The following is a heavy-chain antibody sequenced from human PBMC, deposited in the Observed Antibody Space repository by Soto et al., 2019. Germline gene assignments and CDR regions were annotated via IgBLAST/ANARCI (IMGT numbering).Heavy chain of an antibody. J-gene: IGHJ3*02. D-gene: IGHD4-17*01. CDR2: FLPVFTTA. CDR3: ARDGVDVSRTTVRHGALDI. Sequence: QVQLVQSGAEVKKPGSSVKVSCKASGGSFSTYGISWVRQAPGQGLEWMGGFLPVFTTAKYAQKFQGRVPITADESTYTAYMELSSLRSEDTAVYFCARDGVDVSRTTVRHGALDIWGQGTVVTVSS. V-gene: IGHV1-69*01. CDR1: GGSFSTYG.